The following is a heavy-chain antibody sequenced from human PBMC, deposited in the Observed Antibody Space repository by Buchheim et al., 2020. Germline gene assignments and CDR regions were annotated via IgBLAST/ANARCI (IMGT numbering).Heavy chain of an antibody. V-gene: IGHV4-59*01. CDR2: IYYSGST. CDR3: ARGYSYVHY. Sequence: QVQLQESGPGLVKPSETLSLTCTVSGGSISSYYCSWIRQPPGKGLEWIGYIYYSGSTNYNPSPKSRVTISVDTSKNQFSLKLSSVTAADTAVYYCARGYSYVHYWGQGTL. CDR1: GGSISSYY. J-gene: IGHJ4*02. D-gene: IGHD5-18*01.